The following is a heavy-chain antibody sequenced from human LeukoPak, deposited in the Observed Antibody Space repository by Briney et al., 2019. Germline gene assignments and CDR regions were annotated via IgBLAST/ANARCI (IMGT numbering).Heavy chain of an antibody. J-gene: IGHJ5*02. CDR1: GYTFTSHV. Sequence: GASVKVSCKASGYTFTSHVINWVRQAPGQGLEWMGWINPNSGGTNYAQKFQGRVTMTRDTSISTAYMELSRLRSDDTAVYYCARSRLRGVVAARGNWFDPWGQGTLVTVSS. V-gene: IGHV1-2*02. CDR3: ARSRLRGVVAARGNWFDP. CDR2: INPNSGGT. D-gene: IGHD2-15*01.